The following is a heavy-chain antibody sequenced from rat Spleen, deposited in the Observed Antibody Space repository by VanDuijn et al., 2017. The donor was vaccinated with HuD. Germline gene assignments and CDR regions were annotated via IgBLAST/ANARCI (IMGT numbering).Heavy chain of an antibody. D-gene: IGHD3-8*01. V-gene: IGHV5-20*01. CDR3: AKSPLDY. Sequence: EVQLVESGGGLVQPGNSLKLSCAASGFTFSDYYMAWVRQAPTKGLEWVATISFDGGSTYYRDSVKGRFTISRDNAKSSLYLQMNSLRSEDTATYYCAKSPLDYWGQGVMVTVSS. CDR1: GFTFSDYY. CDR2: ISFDGGST. J-gene: IGHJ2*01.